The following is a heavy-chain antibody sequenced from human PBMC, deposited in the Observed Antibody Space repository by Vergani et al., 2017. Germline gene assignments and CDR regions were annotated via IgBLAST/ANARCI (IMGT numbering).Heavy chain of an antibody. Sequence: EVQLVESGGGLVKPGGSLRLSCAASGFTFSNAWMSWVRQAPGKGLEWVGRIKSKTDGGTTDYAAPVKGRFTISRDDSKNTLYLQMNSLKTEDTAVYYCTTEPDIVVVIATLLADWGQGTLVTVSS. CDR2: IKSKTDGGTT. CDR1: GFTFSNAW. CDR3: TTEPDIVVVIATLLAD. V-gene: IGHV3-15*01. J-gene: IGHJ4*02. D-gene: IGHD2-21*01.